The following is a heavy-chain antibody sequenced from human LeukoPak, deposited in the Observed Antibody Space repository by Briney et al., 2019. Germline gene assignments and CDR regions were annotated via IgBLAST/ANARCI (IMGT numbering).Heavy chain of an antibody. CDR3: ARNITSVIPAGYFDY. CDR2: IYNTWST. D-gene: IGHD2-2*01. J-gene: IGHJ4*02. Sequence: RSSETLSLTCSVSGVSIGSGRYYWAWIRQPPGKGLEWLGSIYNTWSTSYNPSLKSRVTMSVDTSKNQFSLRLSSVTAADTAVYYCARNITSVIPAGYFDYWGQGTLVTVSS. CDR1: GVSIGSGRYY. V-gene: IGHV4-39*01.